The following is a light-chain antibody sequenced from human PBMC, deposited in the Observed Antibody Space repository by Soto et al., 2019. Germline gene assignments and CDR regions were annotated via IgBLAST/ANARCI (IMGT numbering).Light chain of an antibody. CDR1: QSVSSN. CDR3: QQYNNWPPNT. Sequence: EIVMTQSPATLSVSPGERATLSCRASQSVSSNLAWYQQNPGQAPRLHSYGAYTRATGIPARFSGSGSGTEFTLTTSSLQSADFAVYSCQQYNNWPPNTFGQGKKLEIK. J-gene: IGKJ2*01. CDR2: GAY. V-gene: IGKV3-15*01.